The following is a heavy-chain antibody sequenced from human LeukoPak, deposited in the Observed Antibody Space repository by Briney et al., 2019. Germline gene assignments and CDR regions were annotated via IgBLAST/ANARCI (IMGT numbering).Heavy chain of an antibody. V-gene: IGHV4-31*03. Sequence: SETLSLTCTVSGGSISSGGYYWGWIRQHPGKGLEWIGYIYYSGSTYYNPSLKSRFTISVDTSKNQFSLKLSSVTAADTAVYYCARAETMEDGMDVWGQGTTVTVSS. CDR1: GGSISSGGYY. CDR3: ARAETMEDGMDV. D-gene: IGHD4/OR15-4a*01. J-gene: IGHJ6*02. CDR2: IYYSGST.